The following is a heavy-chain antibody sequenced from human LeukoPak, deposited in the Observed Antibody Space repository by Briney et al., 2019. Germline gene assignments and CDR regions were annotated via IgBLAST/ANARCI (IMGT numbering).Heavy chain of an antibody. CDR1: GFTFSSYA. D-gene: IGHD3-3*01. CDR3: ARVIGDFWSGYYRD. V-gene: IGHV3-30-3*01. CDR2: ISYDGSNK. Sequence: GRSLRLSCAASGFTFSSYAMHWVRQAPGKGLEWVAVISYDGSNKYYADSVKGRFTISRDNFKNTLYLQMNSLRAEDTAVYYCARVIGDFWSGYYRDWGQGTLVTVSS. J-gene: IGHJ4*02.